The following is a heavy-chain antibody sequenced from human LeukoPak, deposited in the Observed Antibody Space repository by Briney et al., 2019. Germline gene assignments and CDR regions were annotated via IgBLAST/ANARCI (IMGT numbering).Heavy chain of an antibody. CDR2: IYYNGIT. J-gene: IGHJ4*02. Sequence: SETLSLTCSVCGGLISGTIYYWAWLRQPPGEGLEWIGCIYYNGITSYNASLRSRVSIYVDTYKNHFSLRLSSLNAADTAVYFCARQPVVNRGAVASTFDYWGQGTLVTVSS. V-gene: IGHV4-39*02. D-gene: IGHD6-19*01. CDR1: GGLISGTIYY. CDR3: ARQPVVNRGAVASTFDY.